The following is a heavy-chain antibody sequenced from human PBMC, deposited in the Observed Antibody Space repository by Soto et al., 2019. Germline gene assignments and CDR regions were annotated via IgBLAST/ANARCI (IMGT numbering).Heavy chain of an antibody. CDR2: TYYRSEWNN. D-gene: IGHD1-26*01. V-gene: IGHV6-1*01. J-gene: IGHJ4*02. CDR3: ASGWALRD. Sequence: PSQTLSLTCAISVDSVSSDSAAWDWFRQSPSRGLEWLGRTYYRSEWNNDYAVSVKGRITSIADTSRNQFSLQLNSVTPEETAVYYCASGWALRDWGPGTLVTVSS. CDR1: VDSVSSDSAA.